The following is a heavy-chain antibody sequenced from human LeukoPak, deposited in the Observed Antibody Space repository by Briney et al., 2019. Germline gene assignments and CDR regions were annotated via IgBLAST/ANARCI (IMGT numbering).Heavy chain of an antibody. CDR1: GVSISSYY. CDR2: IFHSDTT. V-gene: IGHV4-59*01. D-gene: IGHD1-26*01. CDR3: ARSTRSGSYTAGLNY. Sequence: SETLSLTCTVSGVSISSYYWTWIRQPPGRGLEWIGYIFHSDTTKYYPSPNSRVSISVDTSQNSFSLKLTSVTAADTAVYYCARSTRSGSYTAGLNYWGQGTLVTVSS. J-gene: IGHJ4*02.